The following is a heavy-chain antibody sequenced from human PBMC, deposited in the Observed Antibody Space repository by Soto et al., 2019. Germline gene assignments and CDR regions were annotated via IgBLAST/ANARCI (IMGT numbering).Heavy chain of an antibody. J-gene: IGHJ3*02. Sequence: QVQLVQSGAEVKKPGSSVKVSCKASGGTFSSYAISWVRQAPGQGLEWMGGIIPIFGTANYAQKFQGRVTITADESTSTAYMELSSLRSEDTAVYYCARVRPTYYYDSSGYLNAFDIWGQGTMVTVSS. D-gene: IGHD3-22*01. V-gene: IGHV1-69*01. CDR1: GGTFSSYA. CDR2: IIPIFGTA. CDR3: ARVRPTYYYDSSGYLNAFDI.